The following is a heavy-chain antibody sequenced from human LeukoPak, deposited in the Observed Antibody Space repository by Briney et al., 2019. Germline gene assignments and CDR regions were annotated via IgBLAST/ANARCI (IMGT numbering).Heavy chain of an antibody. Sequence: GGSLRLSCAVYGFTVSSHSVTWVRQAPGKGLEWVSVNHTVGSPYYADSVQGRFTISRHDSKNTIYLQMNSLRPEDTAVYYCARMVAYSFDVWGQGTVVTVSS. CDR3: ARMVAYSFDV. J-gene: IGHJ3*01. D-gene: IGHD2-15*01. CDR2: NHTVGSP. CDR1: GFTVSSHS. V-gene: IGHV3-53*04.